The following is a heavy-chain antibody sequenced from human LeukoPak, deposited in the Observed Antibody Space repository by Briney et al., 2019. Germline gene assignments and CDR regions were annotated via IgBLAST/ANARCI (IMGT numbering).Heavy chain of an antibody. J-gene: IGHJ5*02. CDR2: IYYSGST. D-gene: IGHD2-21*01. V-gene: IGHV4-39*07. CDR1: GGSISSSSYY. CDR3: AREIAINWFDP. Sequence: PSETLSLTCTVSGGSISSSSYYWGWIRQPPGKGLEWIGSIYYSGSTYYNPSLKSRVTISVDTSKNQFSLKLSSVTAADTAVYYCAREIAINWFDPWGQGTLVTVSS.